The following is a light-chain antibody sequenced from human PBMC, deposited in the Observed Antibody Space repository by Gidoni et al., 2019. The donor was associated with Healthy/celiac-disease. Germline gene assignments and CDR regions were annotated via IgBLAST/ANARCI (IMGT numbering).Light chain of an antibody. CDR2: GKN. CDR3: NSRDSSVNHLE. J-gene: IGLJ2*01. V-gene: IGLV3-19*01. Sequence: SSELTQDTAVSVALGQTVRITCQGDSLRSYYASWYQQKPGQAPVLVIYGKNNRPSGIPDRFSGSSSGNTASLTITGAQAEDEADYYCNSRDSSVNHLEFGGGTKLTVL. CDR1: SLRSYY.